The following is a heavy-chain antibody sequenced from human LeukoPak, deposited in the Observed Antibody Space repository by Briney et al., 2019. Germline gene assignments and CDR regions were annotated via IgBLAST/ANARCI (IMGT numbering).Heavy chain of an antibody. Sequence: GGSLRLSCAASGFTFSSYGMHWVRQAPGKGLEWVAVIWYDGSNKYYADSVKGRFTISRDNSKNTLYLQMNSLRAEDTAVYYCAKDGGRGAAAVTYYFDYWGQGTLVTVSS. J-gene: IGHJ4*02. CDR2: IWYDGSNK. V-gene: IGHV3-33*06. CDR3: AKDGGRGAAAVTYYFDY. CDR1: GFTFSSYG. D-gene: IGHD6-13*01.